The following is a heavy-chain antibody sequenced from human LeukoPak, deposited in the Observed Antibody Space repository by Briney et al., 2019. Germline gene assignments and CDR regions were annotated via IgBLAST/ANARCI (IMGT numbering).Heavy chain of an antibody. J-gene: IGHJ6*03. Sequence: GGSLRLSCAASGFTFSSYAMSWVRQAPGKGLEWVSSISSSSSYIYYADSVKGRFTISRDNAKNSLYLQMNSLRAEDTAVYYCARVLFPGYYYMDVWGKGTTVTVSS. CDR1: GFTFSSYA. CDR2: ISSSSSYI. D-gene: IGHD3-3*01. CDR3: ARVLFPGYYYMDV. V-gene: IGHV3-21*01.